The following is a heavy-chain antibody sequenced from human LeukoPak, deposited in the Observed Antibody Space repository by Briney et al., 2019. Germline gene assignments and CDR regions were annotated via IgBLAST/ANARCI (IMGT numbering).Heavy chain of an antibody. J-gene: IGHJ5*02. Sequence: SQTLSLTCTVSGGSISSGSYYWSWIRQPAGKGLEWIGRIYTSGSTNYNPSLKSRVTISVDTSKNQFSLKLSSVTAADTAVYYCARDRYDFWSGYPRFDPWGQGTLVTVSS. CDR2: IYTSGST. CDR1: GGSISSGSYY. V-gene: IGHV4-61*02. CDR3: ARDRYDFWSGYPRFDP. D-gene: IGHD3-3*01.